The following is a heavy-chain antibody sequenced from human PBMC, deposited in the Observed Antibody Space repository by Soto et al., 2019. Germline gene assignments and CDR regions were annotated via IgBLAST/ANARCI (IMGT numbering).Heavy chain of an antibody. V-gene: IGHV3-49*03. CDR1: GFSFGDYS. Sequence: VQLVESGGGLVQPGRSLRLSCTASGFSFGDYSMTWFRQSSGKGLEWVSFIRNKASGGTTEYAASVRGRFIVSRDDSKSIAYLQMNSLKTEDTAVYYCTRDRIATDFWGQGTLVTVSS. J-gene: IGHJ4*02. CDR3: TRDRIATDF. CDR2: IRNKASGGTT. D-gene: IGHD2-21*01.